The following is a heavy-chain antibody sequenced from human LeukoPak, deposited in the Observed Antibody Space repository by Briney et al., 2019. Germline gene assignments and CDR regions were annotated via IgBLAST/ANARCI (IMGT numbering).Heavy chain of an antibody. J-gene: IGHJ3*02. CDR1: GDSISRYY. Sequence: SETLSLTCTVSGDSISRYYWSWIRQPPGKGLEWIGYVYYSGSTNYNPSLKSRVTISVDTSKNQFSLKLSSVTAADTAVYYCAAESIAAAGTFDIWGQGTMVTVSS. V-gene: IGHV4-59*01. D-gene: IGHD6-13*01. CDR2: VYYSGST. CDR3: AAESIAAAGTFDI.